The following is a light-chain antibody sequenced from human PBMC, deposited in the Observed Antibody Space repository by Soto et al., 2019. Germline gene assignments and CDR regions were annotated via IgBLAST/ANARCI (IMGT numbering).Light chain of an antibody. J-gene: IGLJ3*02. CDR3: GTWDSGLSAGV. CDR1: SSNIGNCY. V-gene: IGLV1-51*01. CDR2: EDN. Sequence: QSVLTQPPSVSATPGQKVTISCSGSSSNIGNCYVSWYQQLPRTAPKLLIYEDNKRPSGIPDRFSGSKSGTSATLGITGLQTGDEADYYCGTWDSGLSAGVFGGGTKLTVL.